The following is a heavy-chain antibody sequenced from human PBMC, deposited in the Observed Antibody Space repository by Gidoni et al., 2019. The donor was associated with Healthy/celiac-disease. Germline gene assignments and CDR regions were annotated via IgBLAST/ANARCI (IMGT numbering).Heavy chain of an antibody. D-gene: IGHD3-9*01. Sequence: EVQLVESGGGLVKPGGSLRLSCAASGFTFSSYSMNWVRQAPGKGLEWVSSISSSSSYIYYADSVKGRFTISRDNAKNSLYLQMNSLRAEDTAVYYCARSSRAVFDCLFLGGQGTLVTVSS. V-gene: IGHV3-21*01. J-gene: IGHJ4*02. CDR3: ARSSRAVFDCLFL. CDR2: ISSSSSYI. CDR1: GFTFSSYS.